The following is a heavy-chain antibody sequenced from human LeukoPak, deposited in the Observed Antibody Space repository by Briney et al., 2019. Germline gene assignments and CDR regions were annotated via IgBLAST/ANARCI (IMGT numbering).Heavy chain of an antibody. CDR2: ISWNSGSI. D-gene: IGHD3-3*01. CDR3: AKDSGEHWDFWSGYYDY. Sequence: PGGSLRLSCAASGFTFDDYAMHWVRQAPGKGLEWVSGISWNSGSIGYADSVKGRFTISRDNAKNSLYLQMNSLRAEDMALYYCAKDSGEHWDFWSGYYDYWGQGTLVTVSS. J-gene: IGHJ4*02. CDR1: GFTFDDYA. V-gene: IGHV3-9*03.